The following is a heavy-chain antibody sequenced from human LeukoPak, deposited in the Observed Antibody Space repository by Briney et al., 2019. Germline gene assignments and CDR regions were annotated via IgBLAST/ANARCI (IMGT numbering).Heavy chain of an antibody. J-gene: IGHJ3*02. D-gene: IGHD3-16*02. Sequence: GGSLRLPCAASGFTFSSYWMSWVRQAPGKGLEWVVNIKQDGSEKYYVDSVKGRFTISRDNAKNSLYLQMNSLRAEDTAVYYCAREHYDYVWGSYRAFDIWGQGTMVTVSS. CDR1: GFTFSSYW. CDR2: IKQDGSEK. CDR3: AREHYDYVWGSYRAFDI. V-gene: IGHV3-7*01.